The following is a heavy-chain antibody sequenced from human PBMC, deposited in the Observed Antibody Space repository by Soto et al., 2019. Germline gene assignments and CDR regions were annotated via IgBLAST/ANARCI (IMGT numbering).Heavy chain of an antibody. J-gene: IGHJ5*02. CDR2: INPNMGGT. Sequence: ASGKVSCKASGYTFTGYYMHWVRQAPGQGLEWMGWINPNMGGTNYAQKFKGRVTMTRDTSISTAYMELSRLRSDDTAVYYCARRLGSGYFNWFDPWGQGTLVTVSS. V-gene: IGHV1-2*02. D-gene: IGHD3-22*01. CDR3: ARRLGSGYFNWFDP. CDR1: GYTFTGYY.